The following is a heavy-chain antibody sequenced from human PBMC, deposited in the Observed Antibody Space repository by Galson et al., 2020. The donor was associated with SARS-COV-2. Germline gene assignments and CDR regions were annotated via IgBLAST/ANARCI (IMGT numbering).Heavy chain of an antibody. CDR1: GFTFSSYG. CDR3: AKDHMYYDFWSGYLPEVRYYYYYGMDV. CDR2: ISYDGRNK. Sequence: GESLKISCAAPGFTFSSYGMHGVRQAPGKGREWVAVISYDGRNKYYADSVKGRFTISRDNSKNTLYLQMNSLRAEDTAVYYCAKDHMYYDFWSGYLPEVRYYYYYGMDVWGQGTTVTVSS. V-gene: IGHV3-30*18. J-gene: IGHJ6*02. D-gene: IGHD3-3*01.